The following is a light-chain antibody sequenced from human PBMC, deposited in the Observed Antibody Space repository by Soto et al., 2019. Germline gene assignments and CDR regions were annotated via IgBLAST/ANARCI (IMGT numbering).Light chain of an antibody. J-gene: IGKJ1*01. Sequence: DIQMTQSPSTLSSSVGDRVTITCRASQSLNGRLAWYQQRPGQAPNLLIYDVSTLETGVPSRFSGTGSETEFTLTISGLQPDDFATYYCQQSNYFSTFGPGTKV. CDR1: QSLNGR. CDR3: QQSNYFST. CDR2: DVS. V-gene: IGKV1-5*01.